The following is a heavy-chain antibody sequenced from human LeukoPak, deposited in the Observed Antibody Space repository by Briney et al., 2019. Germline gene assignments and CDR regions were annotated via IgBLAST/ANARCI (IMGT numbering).Heavy chain of an antibody. J-gene: IGHJ4*02. V-gene: IGHV3-23*01. D-gene: IGHD2-21*01. CDR3: AKDFRMGYSAHFDY. CDR1: GFTFRSHA. CDR2: IYENGGTT. Sequence: GGSLRLSCVGSGFTFRSHAMSWVRQAPEKGLEFVSGIYENGGTTYYADSVKGRFSISRGNSKNTLYLQMDSLRGEDTAVYYCAKDFRMGYSAHFDYWGQGALVTVSS.